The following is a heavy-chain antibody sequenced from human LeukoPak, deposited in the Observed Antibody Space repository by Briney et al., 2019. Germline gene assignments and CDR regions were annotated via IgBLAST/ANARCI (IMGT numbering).Heavy chain of an antibody. CDR2: ISSSSSYI. CDR1: GFTFSGYS. CDR3: ARAHNWKYGTFDY. D-gene: IGHD1-7*01. Sequence: GGSLRLSCAASGFTFSGYSMNWVRQAPGKGLEWVSCISSSSSYIYYADSVKGRFTISRDNAKNSLYLQMNSLRVEDTAVYYCARAHNWKYGTFDYWGQGTLVTVSS. J-gene: IGHJ4*02. V-gene: IGHV3-21*05.